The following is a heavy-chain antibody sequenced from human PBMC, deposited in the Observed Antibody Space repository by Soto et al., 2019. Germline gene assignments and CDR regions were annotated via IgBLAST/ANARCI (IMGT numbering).Heavy chain of an antibody. CDR3: ARRGYYDSSGFPTSGPNWFDP. Sequence: ASVKVSGKASGYTFTSYDINWVLQATGQGLEWMGWMNPNSGNTGYAQKFQGRVTMTRNTSISTAYMELSSLRSEDTAVYYCARRGYYDSSGFPTSGPNWFDPWGQGTLVTVSS. D-gene: IGHD3-22*01. CDR2: MNPNSGNT. CDR1: GYTFTSYD. J-gene: IGHJ5*02. V-gene: IGHV1-8*01.